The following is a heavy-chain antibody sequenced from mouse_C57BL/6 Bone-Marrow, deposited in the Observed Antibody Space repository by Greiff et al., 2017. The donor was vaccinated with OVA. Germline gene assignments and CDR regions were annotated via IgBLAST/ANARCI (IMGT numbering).Heavy chain of an antibody. CDR2: IHPNSGST. V-gene: IGHV1-64*01. CDR1: GYTFTSYW. CDR3: ARSGERFFYYDY. D-gene: IGHD2-13*01. Sequence: QVQLQQPGAELVKPGASVTLSCKASGYTFTSYWMHWVKQRPGQGLEWIGMIHPNSGSTNYNEKFKSKATLTVDISSSTAYMQLSSLTSEDSAVYYCARSGERFFYYDYCDRGTALSVTA. J-gene: IGHJ2*01.